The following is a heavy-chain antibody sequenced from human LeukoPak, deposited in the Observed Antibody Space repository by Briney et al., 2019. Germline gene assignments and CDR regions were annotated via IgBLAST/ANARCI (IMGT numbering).Heavy chain of an antibody. J-gene: IGHJ6*03. CDR1: GGSFSGHY. CDR3: ARGLYWDDYGDTNYYYYMDV. V-gene: IGHV4-34*01. D-gene: IGHD4-17*01. Sequence: SETLSLTCAVSGGSFSGHYWNWIRQPPGKGLEWIGEINHGGSTNYNPSLKSRVTISVDTSKNQFSLKLSSVTAADTAVYYCARGLYWDDYGDTNYYYYMDVWGKGTTVTISS. CDR2: INHGGST.